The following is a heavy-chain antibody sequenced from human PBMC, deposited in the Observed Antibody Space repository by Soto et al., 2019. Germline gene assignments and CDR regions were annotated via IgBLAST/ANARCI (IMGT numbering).Heavy chain of an antibody. CDR3: ARGSSGWYFDY. CDR1: GGSISSGDYS. D-gene: IGHD6-19*01. V-gene: IGHV4-30-4*01. CDR2: IYYSGST. J-gene: IGHJ4*02. Sequence: QVQLQESGPGLVKPSQTLSLTCTVSGGSISSGDYSWSWIRQPPGKGLEWIGYIYYSGSTYHNPSLKSRVTISVDTSKHQFSLKLSSVTAADTAVYYCARGSSGWYFDYWGQGTLVTVSS.